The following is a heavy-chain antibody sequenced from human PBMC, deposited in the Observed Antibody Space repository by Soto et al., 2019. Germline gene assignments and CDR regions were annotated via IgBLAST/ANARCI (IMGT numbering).Heavy chain of an antibody. CDR1: GFNFRGYG. CDR3: ARDGVGATTYFGYFDY. CDR2: TRHDGSNT. V-gene: IGHV3-33*01. D-gene: IGHD1-26*01. Sequence: QVQLVESGGGVVQPGRPLRLSCAASGFNFRGYGMHWVRQAPGKGLEWVAITRHDGSNTYYADSVRGRFTISRDNSKNTLYLQMNSLRVEDTAVYYCARDGVGATTYFGYFDYWGQGTPITVSS. J-gene: IGHJ4*02.